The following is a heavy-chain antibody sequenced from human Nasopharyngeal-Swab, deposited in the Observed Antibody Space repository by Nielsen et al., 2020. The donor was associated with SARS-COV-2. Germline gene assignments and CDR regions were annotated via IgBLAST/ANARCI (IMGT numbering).Heavy chain of an antibody. CDR3: ARVSWDGYYYYYGLDV. CDR1: GCSVSSGSYY. V-gene: IGHV4-61*01. J-gene: IGHJ6*04. Sequence: SETLSLTCTVSGCSVSSGSYYWSWIRQPPGNGLEWIGYIYYSVSTNYNPSVKSRVTISVDTSKNQFSLKLSSVTAADTDVYYCARVSWDGYYYYYGLDVWGKGNTVTVSS. D-gene: IGHD5-24*01. CDR2: IYYSVST.